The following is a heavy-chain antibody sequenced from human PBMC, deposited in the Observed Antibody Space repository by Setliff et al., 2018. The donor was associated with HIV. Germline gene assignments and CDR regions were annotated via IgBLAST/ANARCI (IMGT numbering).Heavy chain of an antibody. CDR1: AASIRNSY. V-gene: IGHV4-4*07. Sequence: NPSETLSLTCTVSAASIRNSYWTWIRQPAGKGLEWIGRIYPSGTINYNPSLKSRVTMSVDTSKNQFSLRLTSVSAADTALYYCAGSMGATKGSWFEPWGQGTLV. J-gene: IGHJ5*02. CDR2: IYPSGTI. D-gene: IGHD1-26*01. CDR3: AGSMGATKGSWFEP.